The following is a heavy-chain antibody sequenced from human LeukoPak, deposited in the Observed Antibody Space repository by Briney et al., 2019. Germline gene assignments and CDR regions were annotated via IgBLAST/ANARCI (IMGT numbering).Heavy chain of an antibody. CDR3: ASDFGGIDDY. J-gene: IGHJ4*02. CDR1: GFTFSRYW. D-gene: IGHD4-23*01. V-gene: IGHV3-74*01. CDR2: MNEDGTRK. Sequence: GGSLRLSCAASGFTFSRYWMHWVRQAPGKGLVWVSRMNEDGTRKDYADSVKGRFTIFRDNDKNILYLQMNRLGPDDTAVYFCASDFGGIDDYWGRGTLFTVS.